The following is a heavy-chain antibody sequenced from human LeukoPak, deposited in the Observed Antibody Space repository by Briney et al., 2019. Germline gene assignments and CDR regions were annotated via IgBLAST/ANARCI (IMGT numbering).Heavy chain of an antibody. CDR2: IYYGGST. D-gene: IGHD1-26*01. V-gene: IGHV4-59*08. CDR1: GGSISSYY. J-gene: IGHJ4*02. Sequence: NTSETLSLTCAVSGGSISSYYWSWIRQPPGKGLEWIGYIYYGGSTNYNPSLKSRVTISVDPSKNQFSLKLSSVTAPDTAVYYCARQGRGVGATTFDYWGQGTLVTVSS. CDR3: ARQGRGVGATTFDY.